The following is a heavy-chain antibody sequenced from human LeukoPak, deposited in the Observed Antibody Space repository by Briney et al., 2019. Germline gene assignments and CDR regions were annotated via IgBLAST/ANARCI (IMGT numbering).Heavy chain of an antibody. J-gene: IGHJ6*03. CDR3: ARDRRSIAARPDYYYYMDV. Sequence: ASVKVSCKASGYTFTGYYMHWVRQAPGQGLEWMGWINPDSGGTNYAQKCQGRVTMTRDTSISTAYMELSRLRSDDTAVYYCARDRRSIAARPDYYYYMDVWGKGTTVTVSS. V-gene: IGHV1-2*02. CDR2: INPDSGGT. D-gene: IGHD6-6*01. CDR1: GYTFTGYY.